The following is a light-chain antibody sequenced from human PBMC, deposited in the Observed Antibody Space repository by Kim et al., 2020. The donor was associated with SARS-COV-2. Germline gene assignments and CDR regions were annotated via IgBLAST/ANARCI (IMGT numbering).Light chain of an antibody. CDR1: QNIITY. V-gene: IGKV1-39*01. J-gene: IGKJ1*01. CDR2: GAS. CDR3: QQSYTTPWT. Sequence: AYVGDRVNITCRASQNIITYLVWYQQQPGKVQNVLIYGASNLQSGVPLRFSGSGSGTDFTLTINSLQPEDCGTYYCQQSYTTPWTFGRGTTVDIK.